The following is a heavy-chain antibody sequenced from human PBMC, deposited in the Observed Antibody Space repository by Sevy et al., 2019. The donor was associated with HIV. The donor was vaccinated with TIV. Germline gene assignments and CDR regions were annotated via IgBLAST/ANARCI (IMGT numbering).Heavy chain of an antibody. J-gene: IGHJ6*02. Sequence: GGSLRLSCAASGFTFSSYWMHWVRQAPGKGLVWVSRINSDGSSTSYADSVKGRFTISRDNAMNTLYLQMNSLRAEDTAVYYCARDRGWDCSSTSCYSTPLGMDVWGQGTTVTVSS. CDR3: ARDRGWDCSSTSCYSTPLGMDV. CDR1: GFTFSSYW. CDR2: INSDGSST. V-gene: IGHV3-74*01. D-gene: IGHD2-2*01.